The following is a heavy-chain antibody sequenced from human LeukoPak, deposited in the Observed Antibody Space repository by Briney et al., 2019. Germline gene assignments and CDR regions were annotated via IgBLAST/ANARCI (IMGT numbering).Heavy chain of an antibody. CDR2: IYSGSST. J-gene: IGHJ4*02. CDR3: ARGPKVHFDY. Sequence: GGSLRLSCAASGFTVSSNYMSWVRQAPGKGLEWVSVIYSGSSTYYADSVKGRFTISRDNSRNTLYLQMNSLRAEDTAVYYCARGPKVHFDYWGQGTLVTVSS. V-gene: IGHV3-53*01. D-gene: IGHD1-1*01. CDR1: GFTVSSNY.